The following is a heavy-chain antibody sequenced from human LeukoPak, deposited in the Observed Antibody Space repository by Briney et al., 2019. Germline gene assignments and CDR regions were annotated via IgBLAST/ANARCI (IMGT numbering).Heavy chain of an antibody. J-gene: IGHJ4*02. CDR3: AREVKVVVASYYYFDY. CDR1: GFTFSSYS. D-gene: IGHD2-15*01. V-gene: IGHV3-48*01. CDR2: ISSSSSTI. Sequence: GGSLRLSCAASGFTFSSYSMTWVRQAPGKGLEWVSYISSSSSTIYYADSVKGRFTISRDNAKNSLYLQMNSLRAEDTAVYYCAREVKVVVASYYYFDYWGQGTLVTVSS.